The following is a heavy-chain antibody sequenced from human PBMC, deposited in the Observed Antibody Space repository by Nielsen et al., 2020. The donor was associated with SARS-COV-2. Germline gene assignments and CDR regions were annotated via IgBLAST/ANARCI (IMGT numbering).Heavy chain of an antibody. CDR2: IYYSGST. J-gene: IGHJ1*01. D-gene: IGHD1-26*01. CDR3: AGADPGASTLFFQH. V-gene: IGHV4-31*03. Sequence: SETLSLTCTVSGGSIGSYYWSWIRQHPGTGLEWIGYIYYSGSTFYNPSLKSRVSISVNTYKNQFSLTVSSVTAADTAVYYCAGADPGASTLFFQHWGQGTLVSVSS. CDR1: GGSIGSYY.